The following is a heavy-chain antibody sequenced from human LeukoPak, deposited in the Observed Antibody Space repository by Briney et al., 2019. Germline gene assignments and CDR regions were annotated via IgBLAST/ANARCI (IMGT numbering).Heavy chain of an antibody. J-gene: IGHJ4*02. Sequence: TGGSLRLSCAASGFSVGNNYVTWVRQPPGKGLEWVSVIYADGSTYYADSVKGRFIISRDSSKNTLHLQMNSLRAEDTAVYCTDAVAGWGQGTLVTVSS. D-gene: IGHD4-23*01. V-gene: IGHV3-53*05. CDR3: DAVAG. CDR2: IYADGST. CDR1: GFSVGNNY.